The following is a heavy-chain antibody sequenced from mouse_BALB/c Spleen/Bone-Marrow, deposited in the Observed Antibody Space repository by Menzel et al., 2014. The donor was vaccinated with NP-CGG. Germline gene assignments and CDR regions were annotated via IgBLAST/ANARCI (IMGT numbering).Heavy chain of an antibody. D-gene: IGHD1-2*01. Sequence: QVQLQQSGPGLVAPSQSLSIPCTVSGFSLTSYGVHWVRQPPGKGLEWLGAIWAGGMTNYNSALMSRRSITKDNSKSQVFLEMDSLQTDDTAMYYWARVVTTATWGVAYWGQGTLFTVAA. J-gene: IGHJ3*01. CDR2: IWAGGMT. CDR3: ARVVTTATWGVAY. V-gene: IGHV2-9*02. CDR1: GFSLTSYG.